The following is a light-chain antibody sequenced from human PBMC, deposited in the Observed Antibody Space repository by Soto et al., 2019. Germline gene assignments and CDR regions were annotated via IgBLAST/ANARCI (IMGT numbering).Light chain of an antibody. CDR1: QSVSSGY. CDR3: QQCGGSPT. CDR2: GAS. V-gene: IGKV3-20*01. Sequence: EFVLTQSPGTLSLSPGERATLSCRASQSVSSGYLAWYQQKPGQAPRLLIYGASSRTTGIPDRFSGCGSGTDFTLTISRLEPEDFAMYYCQQCGGSPTFGQGTKVDIK. J-gene: IGKJ1*01.